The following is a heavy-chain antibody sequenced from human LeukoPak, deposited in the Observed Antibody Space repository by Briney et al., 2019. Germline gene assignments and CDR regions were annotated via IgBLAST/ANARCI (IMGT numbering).Heavy chain of an antibody. D-gene: IGHD2-2*01. CDR3: AREAPVVPAAISDY. J-gene: IGHJ4*02. V-gene: IGHV4-39*07. Sequence: PSETLSLTCTVSGGSISSSSYYWGWIRQPPGKGLEWIGSIYYSGSTYYNPSLKSRVTISVDTSKNQFSLKLSSVTAADTAVYYCAREAPVVPAAISDYWGQGTLVTVSS. CDR1: GGSISSSSYY. CDR2: IYYSGST.